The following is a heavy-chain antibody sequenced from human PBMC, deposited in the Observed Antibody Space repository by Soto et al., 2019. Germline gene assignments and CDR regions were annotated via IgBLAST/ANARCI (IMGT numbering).Heavy chain of an antibody. D-gene: IGHD1-26*01. CDR2: INPNSGGT. V-gene: IGHV1-2*04. CDR1: GYTFTGYY. J-gene: IGHJ6*02. Sequence: ASVKVSCKASGYTFTGYYMHWVRQAPGQGLEWMGWINPNSGGTNYAQKFQGWVTMTRDTSISTAYMELSRLRSDDTAVYYCARVSVGATFFYGMDVWGQGTTVTVSS. CDR3: ARVSVGATFFYGMDV.